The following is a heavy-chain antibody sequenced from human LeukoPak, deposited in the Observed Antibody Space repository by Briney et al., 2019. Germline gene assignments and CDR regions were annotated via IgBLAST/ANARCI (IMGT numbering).Heavy chain of an antibody. D-gene: IGHD6-6*01. V-gene: IGHV3-48*03. CDR2: ISSSGSSI. CDR3: ARDSSSRYYYYYMDV. Sequence: GGSLRLSCAASGFTFSSYEMNWVRQAPGKGLEWVSYISSSGSSIYYADSVKGRFTISRDNAKNSLYLQMNSLRAEDTAVHYCARDSSSRYYYYYMDVWGKGTTVTVSS. J-gene: IGHJ6*03. CDR1: GFTFSSYE.